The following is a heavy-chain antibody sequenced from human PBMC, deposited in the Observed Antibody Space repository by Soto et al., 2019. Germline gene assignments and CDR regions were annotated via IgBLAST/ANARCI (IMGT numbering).Heavy chain of an antibody. Sequence: GGSLRLSCAASGFTVSSNYMSWVRQAPGKGLEWVSVIYSGGSTYYADSVKGRFTISRDNSKNTLYLQMNSLRAEDTAVYYCARSGVTRASYYYYMDVWGKGTTVTVSS. V-gene: IGHV3-66*01. CDR2: IYSGGST. CDR3: ARSGVTRASYYYYMDV. D-gene: IGHD3-3*01. J-gene: IGHJ6*03. CDR1: GFTVSSNY.